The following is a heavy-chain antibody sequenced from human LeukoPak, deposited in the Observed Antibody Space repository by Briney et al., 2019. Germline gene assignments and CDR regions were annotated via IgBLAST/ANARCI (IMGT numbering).Heavy chain of an antibody. Sequence: SETLSLTCTVSGGSISSYYWSWIRQPPGKGLEWIGYIYYSGSTNYNPSLKSRVTISVDTSKNKFSLKLSSVAAADPAVYYFAGGPTAFGGAFDYWGQGTLVTVSS. CDR3: AGGPTAFGGAFDY. CDR1: GGSISSYY. V-gene: IGHV4-59*01. CDR2: IYYSGST. J-gene: IGHJ4*02. D-gene: IGHD1-26*01.